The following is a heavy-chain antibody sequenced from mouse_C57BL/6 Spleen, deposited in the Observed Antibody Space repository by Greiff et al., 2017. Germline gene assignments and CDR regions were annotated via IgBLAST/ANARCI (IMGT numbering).Heavy chain of an antibody. CDR3: ARAFDYSAWFAY. J-gene: IGHJ3*01. Sequence: QVHVKQPGAELVRPGSSVKLSCKASGYTFTSYWMDWVKQRPGQGLEWIGNIYPSDSETHYNQKFKDKATLTVDKSSSTAYMQLSSLTSEDSAVYYCARAFDYSAWFAYWGQGTLVTVSA. CDR2: IYPSDSET. D-gene: IGHD1-1*02. V-gene: IGHV1-61*01. CDR1: GYTFTSYW.